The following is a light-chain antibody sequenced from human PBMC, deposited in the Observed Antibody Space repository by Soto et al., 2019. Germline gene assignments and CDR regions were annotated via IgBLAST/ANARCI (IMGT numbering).Light chain of an antibody. J-gene: IGLJ1*01. Sequence: QSVRTQPASVSGSPGQSITISCTGTSSDVGGYNYVSWYQQLPGKAPKLMIYDVSNRPSGVSDRFSGSKSGNTASLTISGLQAEDEADYYCSSYTSSSTLGVFGTGTKVTVL. CDR2: DVS. CDR3: SSYTSSSTLGV. V-gene: IGLV2-14*03. CDR1: SSDVGGYNY.